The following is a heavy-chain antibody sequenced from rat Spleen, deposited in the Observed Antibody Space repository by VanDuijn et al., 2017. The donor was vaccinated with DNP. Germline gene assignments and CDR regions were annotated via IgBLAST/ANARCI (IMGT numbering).Heavy chain of an antibody. V-gene: IGHV3-1*01. CDR1: GSSITSNY. CDR2: ISYSGTT. Sequence: EVQLQESGPGLVKPSQPLSLTCSVTGSSITSNYWGWIREFPGNKMQYIGHISYSGTTNYNPSLKSRISITRDTSKNQFFLQLNSVTTEDTATYYCARWGDYFDFWGQGLMVTVSS. J-gene: IGHJ2*01. CDR3: ARWGDYFDF.